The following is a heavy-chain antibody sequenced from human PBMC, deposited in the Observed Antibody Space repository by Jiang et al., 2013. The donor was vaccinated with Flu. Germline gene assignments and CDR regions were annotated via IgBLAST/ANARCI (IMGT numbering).Heavy chain of an antibody. Sequence: GAEVKKPGASVKVSCKASGYSFTSYGFSWVRQAPGQGLEWMGWISVYNGNTKSAQKFQGRVTMSTDTSTRTAYMELRSLRSDDTAVYYCARGLPIDDSSGYLDHWGQGTLVTVSS. CDR2: ISVYNGNT. V-gene: IGHV1-18*01. CDR3: ARGLPIDDSSGYLDH. J-gene: IGHJ4*02. D-gene: IGHD3-22*01. CDR1: GYSFTSYG.